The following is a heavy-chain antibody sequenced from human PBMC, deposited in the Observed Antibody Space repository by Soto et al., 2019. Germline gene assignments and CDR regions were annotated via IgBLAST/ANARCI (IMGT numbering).Heavy chain of an antibody. Sequence: PGGSLRLSCAASGFTFSSYGMHWVRQAPGKGLEWVAVIWYDGSNKYYADSVKGRFTISRDNSKNTLYLQMNSLRAEDTAVYYCARVAYYYDSSGYSSFDYWGQGTLVTVSS. J-gene: IGHJ4*02. CDR3: ARVAYYYDSSGYSSFDY. V-gene: IGHV3-33*01. CDR2: IWYDGSNK. D-gene: IGHD3-22*01. CDR1: GFTFSSYG.